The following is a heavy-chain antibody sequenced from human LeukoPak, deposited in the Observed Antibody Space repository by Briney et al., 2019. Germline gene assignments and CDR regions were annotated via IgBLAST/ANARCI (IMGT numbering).Heavy chain of an antibody. Sequence: ASVKVSCKASGGTFSSYAISWVRQAPGQGLEWMGRIIPIFGTANYAQKFQGRVTITADKSTSTAYMELSSLRSEDTAVYYCASPTVPNEVDYWGQGTLVTVSS. CDR3: ASPTVPNEVDY. V-gene: IGHV1-69*06. D-gene: IGHD4-17*01. J-gene: IGHJ4*02. CDR1: GGTFSSYA. CDR2: IIPIFGTA.